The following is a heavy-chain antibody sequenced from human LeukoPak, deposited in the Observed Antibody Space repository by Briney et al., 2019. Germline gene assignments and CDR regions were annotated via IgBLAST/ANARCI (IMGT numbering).Heavy chain of an antibody. D-gene: IGHD1-1*01. CDR1: GFTFSSYA. CDR2: ISGSGGST. CDR3: ARSSANWPFDY. V-gene: IGHV3-23*01. J-gene: IGHJ4*02. Sequence: GGSLRLSCAASGFTFSSYAMSWVRQAPGKGLEWDSAISGSGGSTYYADSVKGRFTISRDNSKNTLYLQMNSLRAEDTAVYYCARSSANWPFDYWGQGTLVTVSS.